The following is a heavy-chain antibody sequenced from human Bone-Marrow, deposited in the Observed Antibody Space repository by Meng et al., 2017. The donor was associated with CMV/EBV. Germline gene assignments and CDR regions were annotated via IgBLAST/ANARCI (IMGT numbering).Heavy chain of an antibody. Sequence: LRLSCAASGFTFTSYSMNWVRQAPGKGLEWISYINGPGSTVYYADSVEGRFTISRDNAKNSLSLQMNSLRAEETAVYYCARERDSDKDVWGQGTTVTVSS. V-gene: IGHV3-48*04. J-gene: IGHJ6*02. CDR2: INGPGSTV. CDR3: ARERDSDKDV. CDR1: GFTFTSYS.